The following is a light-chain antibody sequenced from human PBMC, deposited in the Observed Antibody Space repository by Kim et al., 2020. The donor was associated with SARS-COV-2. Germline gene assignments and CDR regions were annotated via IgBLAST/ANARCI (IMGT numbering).Light chain of an antibody. V-gene: IGKV3-20*01. CDR2: GAS. CDR3: QHYGASPLT. CDR1: QSVNNNH. Sequence: SPGHRATVSCRASQSVNNNHLAWYQQKPGQAPRLLIYGASSRATGIPDRFSGSGSGTDFILTISRLDPEDFAVYYCQHYGASPLTFGGGTKVEIK. J-gene: IGKJ4*01.